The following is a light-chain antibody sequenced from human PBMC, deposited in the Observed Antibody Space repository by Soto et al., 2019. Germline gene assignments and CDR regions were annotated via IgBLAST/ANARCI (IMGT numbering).Light chain of an antibody. Sequence: EEVVTQSSATLSVLPGERATLSSRASQSVSSNLAWYQQKHGQVPRLLIYGASTRATGIPARFSGSGSGTEFTLTISSLQSEDFAVYYCQQYDNWPPITFGQGTRLEIK. V-gene: IGKV3-15*01. CDR3: QQYDNWPPIT. CDR2: GAS. J-gene: IGKJ5*01. CDR1: QSVSSN.